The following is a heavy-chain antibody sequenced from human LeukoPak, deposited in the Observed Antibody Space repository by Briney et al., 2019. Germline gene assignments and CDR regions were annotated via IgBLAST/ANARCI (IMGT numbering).Heavy chain of an antibody. D-gene: IGHD3-3*01. J-gene: IGHJ5*02. CDR3: ARVGNPLVTVFAWFDP. V-gene: IGHV4-61*02. CDR2: IYTSEGT. CDR1: GGSISSGSYY. Sequence: SETLSLTLTVSGGSISSGSYYWSWIRQPAGKGLEWIGRIYTSEGTNYNPSLNRRVTISVDTSKHQFSLKLSSVTAADTAVYYCARVGNPLVTVFAWFDPWGQGTLVTVSS.